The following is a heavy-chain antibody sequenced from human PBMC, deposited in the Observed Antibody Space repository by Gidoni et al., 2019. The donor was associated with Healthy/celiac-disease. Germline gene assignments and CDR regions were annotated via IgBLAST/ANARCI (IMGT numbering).Heavy chain of an antibody. D-gene: IGHD3-16*01. CDR3: ARAMTYDFRFDY. CDR1: GYSISSGYY. CDR2: IYHSGRT. V-gene: IGHV4-38-2*01. J-gene: IGHJ4*02. Sequence: QVQLQESGPGLVKPSETLSLTCAVTGYSISSGYYWGWLRQPPGKGLEWIGSIYHSGRTYYNPYLKSRVTISVDTSKNQFSLKLSSVTAADTAVYYCARAMTYDFRFDYWGQRTLVTVSS.